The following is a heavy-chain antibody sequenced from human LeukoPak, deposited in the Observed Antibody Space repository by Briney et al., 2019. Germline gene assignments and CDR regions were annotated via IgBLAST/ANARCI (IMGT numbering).Heavy chain of an antibody. J-gene: IGHJ1*01. CDR2: ISARTSDT. CDR3: AKDLGQFDWLLYLYFQH. CDR1: GLTFSNYA. Sequence: GGSLRLSCAVSGLTFSNYAMSWVRQAPGKGLEWVAAISARTSDTYYTDSVKGRFTISRDNSKNTLYLQMNSLRAEDTAVYYCAKDLGQFDWLLYLYFQHWGQGTLVTVSS. V-gene: IGHV3-23*01. D-gene: IGHD3-9*01.